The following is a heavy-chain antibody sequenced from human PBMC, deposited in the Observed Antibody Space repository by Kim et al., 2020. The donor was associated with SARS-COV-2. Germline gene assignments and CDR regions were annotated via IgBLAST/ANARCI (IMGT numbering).Heavy chain of an antibody. J-gene: IGHJ4*02. CDR3: TRAKVATNAFDS. D-gene: IGHD1-1*01. V-gene: IGHV3-74*01. Sequence: AASVKGRFTVSRDNAKNTLYLQMNRLRADDTAVYYCTRAKVATNAFDSWGQGILVTVSS.